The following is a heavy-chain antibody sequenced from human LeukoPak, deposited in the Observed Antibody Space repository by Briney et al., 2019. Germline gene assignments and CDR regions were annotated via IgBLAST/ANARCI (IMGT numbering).Heavy chain of an antibody. Sequence: SETLSLTCTVSGGSISSSSYYWGWIRQPPGKGLEWIGSIYYSGSTYYNPSLKSRVTISVDTSKNQFSLKLSSVTAADTAVYYWAGQGGMGGPWYFDLWGRGTLVTVSS. J-gene: IGHJ2*01. D-gene: IGHD3-16*01. CDR2: IYYSGST. CDR3: AGQGGMGGPWYFDL. V-gene: IGHV4-39*01. CDR1: GGSISSSSYY.